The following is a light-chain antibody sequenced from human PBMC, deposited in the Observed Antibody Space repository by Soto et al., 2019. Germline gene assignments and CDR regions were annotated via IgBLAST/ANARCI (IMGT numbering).Light chain of an antibody. CDR2: AAS. Sequence: DIQMTQSPSSVSASVGDRVTLTCRASQAITNWLAWYQQRPGKAPKLLIYAASNLQSGVPSRFSGSGSGTDFTLTINSLQPEDFATYYCQQDTSFPFTFGPGTKVDVK. CDR3: QQDTSFPFT. V-gene: IGKV1-12*01. CDR1: QAITNW. J-gene: IGKJ3*01.